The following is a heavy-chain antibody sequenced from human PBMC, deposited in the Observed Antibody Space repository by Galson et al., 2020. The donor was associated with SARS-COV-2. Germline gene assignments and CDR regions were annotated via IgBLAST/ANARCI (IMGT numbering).Heavy chain of an antibody. CDR1: GGSISSYY. V-gene: IGHV4-59*08. J-gene: IGHJ4*02. CDR2: IYYSGST. Sequence: ASETLSLTCTVTGGSISSYYWSWTRQTPGKGLAWIGYIYYSGSTNYHPSLKSRVTISVDTSKNQFSLKLSSVTAADTAVYYCARGFDYWGQGTLVTVSS. CDR3: ARGFDY.